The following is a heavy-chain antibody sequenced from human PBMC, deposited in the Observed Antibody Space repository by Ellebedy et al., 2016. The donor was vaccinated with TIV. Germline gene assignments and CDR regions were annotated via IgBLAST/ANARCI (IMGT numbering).Heavy chain of an antibody. Sequence: GGSLRLXXAASGFTFSSYGMHWVRQAPGKGLEWVAVIWYDGSNKYYADSVKGRFTISRDNSKNTLYLQMNSLRAEDTAVYYCARENAQQLVPWFDPWGQGTLVTVSS. CDR3: ARENAQQLVPWFDP. D-gene: IGHD6-13*01. CDR2: IWYDGSNK. V-gene: IGHV3-33*01. CDR1: GFTFSSYG. J-gene: IGHJ5*02.